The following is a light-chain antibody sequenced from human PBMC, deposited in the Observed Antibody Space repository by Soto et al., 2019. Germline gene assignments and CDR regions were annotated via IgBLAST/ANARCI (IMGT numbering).Light chain of an antibody. CDR3: SSYTSSSTDV. J-gene: IGLJ1*01. CDR2: DVS. Sequence: QSALTQPASVSGSPGQSITISCTGTSSDVGGYGYVSWYQQHPDKAPKLMIYDVSNRPSGVSDRFSGSKSGNTASLTISGRQAEDEADYYCSSYTSSSTDVFGTGTKLTVL. V-gene: IGLV2-14*03. CDR1: SSDVGGYGY.